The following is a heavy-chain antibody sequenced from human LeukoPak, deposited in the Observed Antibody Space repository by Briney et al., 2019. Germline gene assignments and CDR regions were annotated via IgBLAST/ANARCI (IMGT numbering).Heavy chain of an antibody. CDR2: IYYSGST. D-gene: IGHD1-26*01. Sequence: PSETLSLTCTVSGGSISSSSYYWGWIRQPPGKGLEWIGSIYYSGSTYYNPSLKSRVTISVDTSKNQFSLKLSSVTAADTAVYYCARLSVIVGAYFDYWGRGTLVTVSS. V-gene: IGHV4-39*07. CDR1: GGSISSSSYY. J-gene: IGHJ4*02. CDR3: ARLSVIVGAYFDY.